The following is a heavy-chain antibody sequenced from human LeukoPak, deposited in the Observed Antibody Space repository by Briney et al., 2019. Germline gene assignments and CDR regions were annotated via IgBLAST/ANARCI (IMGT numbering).Heavy chain of an antibody. D-gene: IGHD3-22*01. CDR2: INPNSGGT. V-gene: IGHV1-2*02. Sequence: ASVKVSCKASGYTFTGYYMHWVRQAPGQGLEWMGWINPNSGGTNYAQKFQGRVTMTGDTSISTAYMELRSLRSDDTAVYYCAREGERLDGSGVYYFDYWGQGTLVTVSS. J-gene: IGHJ4*02. CDR1: GYTFTGYY. CDR3: AREGERLDGSGVYYFDY.